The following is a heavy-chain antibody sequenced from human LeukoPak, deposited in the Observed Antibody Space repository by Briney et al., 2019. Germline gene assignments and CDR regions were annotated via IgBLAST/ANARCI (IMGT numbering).Heavy chain of an antibody. CDR3: ARPIRGSSSWYPLLEW. D-gene: IGHD6-13*01. V-gene: IGHV3-33*01. Sequence: PGGSLRLSCAASGFTFSSYGMHWVRQAPGKGLEWLAVIWYDGSNKYYADSVKGRFTISRDNSKNTLYLQMNSLRAEDTAVYYCARPIRGSSSWYPLLEWWGQGTLVTVSS. CDR1: GFTFSSYG. J-gene: IGHJ4*02. CDR2: IWYDGSNK.